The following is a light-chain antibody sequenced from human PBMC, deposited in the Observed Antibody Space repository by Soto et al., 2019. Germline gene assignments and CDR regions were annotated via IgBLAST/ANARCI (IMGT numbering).Light chain of an antibody. Sequence: DIVMTQSPLSLPVTPGEPASISCRSSQSLLHSNGYTYLDWYLQKPGQSPQLLIYLGSNRASGVPDRFSGSGSGTEFTLTICSLQSEDFAVYYCQQSSKWPPGRLTFGGGTKVEIK. V-gene: IGKV2-28*01. CDR3: QQSSKWPPGRLT. CDR2: LGS. J-gene: IGKJ4*01. CDR1: QSLLHSNGYTY.